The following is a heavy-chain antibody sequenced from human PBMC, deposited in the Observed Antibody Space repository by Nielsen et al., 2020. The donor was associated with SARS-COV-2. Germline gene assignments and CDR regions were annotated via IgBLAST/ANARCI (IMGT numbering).Heavy chain of an antibody. CDR3: AIWTSPLTTVTTINAFDI. CDR1: GYTFTSYY. CDR2: IIPIFGTA. D-gene: IGHD4-17*01. V-gene: IGHV1-69*13. J-gene: IGHJ3*02. Sequence: SVKVSCKASGYTFTSYYMHWVRQAPGQGLEWMGGIIPIFGTANYAQKFQGRATITADESTSTAYMELSSLRSEDTAVYYCAIWTSPLTTVTTINAFDIWGQGTMVTVSS.